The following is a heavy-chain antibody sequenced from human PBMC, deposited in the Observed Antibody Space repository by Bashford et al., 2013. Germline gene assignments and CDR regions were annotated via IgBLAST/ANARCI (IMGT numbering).Heavy chain of an antibody. V-gene: IGHV5-51*01. CDR3: ARRYGDYGRGTLD. D-gene: IGHD4-17*01. J-gene: IGHJ4*02. Sequence: GESLKISCKGSGYSFATYWIAWVRQMPGKGLEWMGIIYPGNSETRYSPSFQGQVTISADRSVSTAYLQWSRLKASDTAMYYCARRYGDYGRGTLDWGQGTLVTVSS. CDR1: GYSFATYW. CDR2: IYPGNSET.